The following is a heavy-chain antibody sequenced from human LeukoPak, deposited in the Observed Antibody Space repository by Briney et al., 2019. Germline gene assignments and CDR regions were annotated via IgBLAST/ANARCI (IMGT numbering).Heavy chain of an antibody. J-gene: IGHJ4*02. V-gene: IGHV1-3*01. CDR1: GYSFSTYT. Sequence: EASVKVSCKASGYSFSTYTMNWVRQAPGQRLEWMGWINAGNGNTKYSQKFQGRVTITRDTSASTAYMELSSLRSEDTAVYYCARATAIRYYFDYWGQGTLVTVSS. CDR2: INAGNGNT. CDR3: ARATAIRYYFDY. D-gene: IGHD2-2*02.